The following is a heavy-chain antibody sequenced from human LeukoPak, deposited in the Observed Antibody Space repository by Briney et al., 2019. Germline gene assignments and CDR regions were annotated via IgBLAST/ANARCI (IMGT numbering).Heavy chain of an antibody. V-gene: IGHV3-23*01. Sequence: TGGSLRLSCAASGFTFSSYAMSWVRRAPGKGLEWVSAISESGTNTYYTDSVRGQFTISRDNSKNTLYLHMNSLRADDTAVYYCAKMMAGVAGIPNCWGQGTLVTVFS. CDR1: GFTFSSYA. CDR2: ISESGTNT. CDR3: AKMMAGVAGIPNC. J-gene: IGHJ4*02. D-gene: IGHD6-19*01.